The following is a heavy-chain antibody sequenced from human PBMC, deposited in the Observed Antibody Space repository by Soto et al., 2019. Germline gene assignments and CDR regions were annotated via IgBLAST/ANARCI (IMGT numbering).Heavy chain of an antibody. CDR1: GGTFRTSA. Sequence: QVQLVQSGAEVKKPGSSVKVSCKTSGGTFRTSAISWVRQAPGRGLEWMGGIMPVFPTPDYAQKFQGRVTITADESTSTAYMELSSLGSEDTAVYYCARDKDRQQLGGNYYYIMDVWGQGTTVTVSS. J-gene: IGHJ6*02. CDR3: ARDKDRQQLGGNYYYIMDV. CDR2: IMPVFPTP. V-gene: IGHV1-69*12. D-gene: IGHD3-3*02.